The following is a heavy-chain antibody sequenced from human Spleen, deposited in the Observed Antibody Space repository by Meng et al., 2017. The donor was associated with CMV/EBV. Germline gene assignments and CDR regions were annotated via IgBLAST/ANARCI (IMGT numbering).Heavy chain of an antibody. CDR3: ARGLADFDY. D-gene: IGHD3-16*01. CDR2: IAYEGTKK. V-gene: IGHV3-30-3*01. J-gene: IGHJ4*02. CDR1: GFTFSSYA. Sequence: GGSLRLSCAASGFTFSSYAMHWVRQAPGKGLEWVAVIAYEGTKKYYADSVKGRFTISRDNSKNTLYLQMNSLRVEDTAVYYCARGLADFDYWGQGTLVTVSS.